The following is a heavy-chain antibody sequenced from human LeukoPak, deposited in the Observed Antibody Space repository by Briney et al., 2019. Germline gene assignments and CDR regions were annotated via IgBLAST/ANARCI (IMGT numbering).Heavy chain of an antibody. CDR3: ATDPYSGSYLVDAFDI. CDR1: GYTLTELS. V-gene: IGHV1-24*01. D-gene: IGHD1-26*01. J-gene: IGHJ3*02. CDR2: FDPEDGET. Sequence: ASVKVSCKVSGYTLTELSMPWVRQAPGKGLEWMGGFDPEDGETIYAQKFQGRVTTTEDTSTDTAYMELSSLRSEDTAVYYCATDPYSGSYLVDAFDIWGQGTMVTVSS.